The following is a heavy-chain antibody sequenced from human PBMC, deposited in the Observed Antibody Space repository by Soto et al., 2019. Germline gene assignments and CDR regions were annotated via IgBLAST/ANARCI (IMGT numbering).Heavy chain of an antibody. J-gene: IGHJ6*03. Sequence: PSETLSLTCTVSGCSISSSSYYWGWIRQPPGKGLEWIGSIYYSGSTYYNPSLKSRVTISVDTSKNQFSLKLSSVTAADTAVYYCVRIDCSSTSCYAHYYYYYYMDVWGKGTTVTVSS. CDR1: GCSISSSSYY. D-gene: IGHD2-2*01. CDR3: VRIDCSSTSCYAHYYYYYYMDV. CDR2: IYYSGST. V-gene: IGHV4-39*01.